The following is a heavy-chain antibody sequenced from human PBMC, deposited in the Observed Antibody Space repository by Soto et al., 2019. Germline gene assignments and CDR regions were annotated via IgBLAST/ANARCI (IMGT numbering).Heavy chain of an antibody. D-gene: IGHD3-16*01. CDR1: GFTFSSYA. J-gene: IGHJ4*02. CDR2: ISGSGGST. CDR3: AEEYVWGSYGFLDY. V-gene: IGHV3-23*01. Sequence: EVQLLESGGGLVQPGGSLRLSCAASGFTFSSYAMSWVRQAPGKGLEWVSAISGSGGSTYYADSVKGRFTISRDNSKNTLYLQMNSPGGEDTAVYVCAEEYVWGSYGFLDYWGQGTLVTVFS.